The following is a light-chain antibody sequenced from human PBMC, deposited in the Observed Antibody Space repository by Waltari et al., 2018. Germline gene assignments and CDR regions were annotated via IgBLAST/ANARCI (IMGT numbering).Light chain of an antibody. Sequence: SSELTQDPAVSVALGQTVRITCQGASLRSYYASWYQQKPGQAPVIVIYGKNNRPSGLPDRFCVASSGNTASLTFCGAHAEDEADYYCDSRDRSETQMIFGGVTKLTVL. V-gene: IGLV3-19*01. J-gene: IGLJ2*01. CDR1: SLRSYY. CDR3: DSRDRSETQMI. CDR2: GKN.